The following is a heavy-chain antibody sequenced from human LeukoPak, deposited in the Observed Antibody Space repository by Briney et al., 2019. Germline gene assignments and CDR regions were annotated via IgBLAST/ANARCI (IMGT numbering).Heavy chain of an antibody. Sequence: PGGSLRLSCAASGFTFSSYDLHWVRQAPGKGLEWVAFIRFDGGDQYYADSVKGRFIISRDNSKNTLYLQMNSLRSEDTAVYYCAKDPVGATASFDYWGQGTLVTVSS. V-gene: IGHV3-30*02. CDR3: AKDPVGATASFDY. CDR1: GFTFSSYD. CDR2: IRFDGGDQ. J-gene: IGHJ4*02.